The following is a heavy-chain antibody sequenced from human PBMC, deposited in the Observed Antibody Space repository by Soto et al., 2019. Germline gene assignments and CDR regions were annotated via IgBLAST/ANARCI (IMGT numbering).Heavy chain of an antibody. CDR2: IFSNDEK. V-gene: IGHV2-26*01. Sequence: QVTLKESGPVLVKPTETLTLTCTVSGFSLSNARMGVSWIRQPPGKALEWLAHIFSNDEKSYSTSLKSRLTSSKDTSKSQVVLTMTNMDSVDTATYYCARIVRMATIYYFDYWGQGTLVTVSS. D-gene: IGHD5-12*01. J-gene: IGHJ4*02. CDR1: GFSLSNARMG. CDR3: ARIVRMATIYYFDY.